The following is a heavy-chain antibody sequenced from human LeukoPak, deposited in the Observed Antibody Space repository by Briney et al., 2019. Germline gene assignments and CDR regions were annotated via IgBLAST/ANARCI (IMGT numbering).Heavy chain of an antibody. CDR2: IRSKAYNYAT. Sequence: PGGSLRLSCAASGFTFSGSAIHWVRQASGKGLEWVGRIRSKAYNYATGYAASVKGRFTLSRDDSKNTAYLQMNRLKTEDTAVYYCTRVPTRGSGNDYWGQGTQVTVSS. CDR3: TRVPTRGSGNDY. J-gene: IGHJ4*02. CDR1: GFTFSGSA. V-gene: IGHV3-73*01. D-gene: IGHD3-10*01.